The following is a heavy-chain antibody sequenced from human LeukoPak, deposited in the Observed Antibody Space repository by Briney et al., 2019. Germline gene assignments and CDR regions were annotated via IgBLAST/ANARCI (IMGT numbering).Heavy chain of an antibody. CDR2: IKPDGSET. CDR3: ARARIDY. Sequence: GSLRLSCAASGFTFSDYWMTWVRQAPGKGLEWVANIKPDGSETYYVDSLKGRFTISRDNAKNSLFLQMNSLRADDTAVYYCARARIDYWGQGTLVTVSS. J-gene: IGHJ4*02. V-gene: IGHV3-7*01. CDR1: GFTFSDYW. D-gene: IGHD1-14*01.